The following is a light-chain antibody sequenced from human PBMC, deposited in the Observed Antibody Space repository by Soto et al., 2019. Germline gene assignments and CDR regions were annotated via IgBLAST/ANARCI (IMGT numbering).Light chain of an antibody. J-gene: IGKJ4*01. Sequence: EIVMTQSPATLSVSLGETATLSCGASQSVSSDLAWYQQKPGQAPRHLIYGASTRATGIPARFSGSGSGTEFTLTISSLQSEDFAVYYCQHYNNWPFTFGGGTKV. CDR1: QSVSSD. CDR3: QHYNNWPFT. CDR2: GAS. V-gene: IGKV3-15*01.